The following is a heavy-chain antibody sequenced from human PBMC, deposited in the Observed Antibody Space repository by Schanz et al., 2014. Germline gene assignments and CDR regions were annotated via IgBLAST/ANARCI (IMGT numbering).Heavy chain of an antibody. D-gene: IGHD2-15*01. V-gene: IGHV3-7*01. CDR3: ARVRVLGS. Sequence: EVQLAESGGGLVQPGGSLRLSCAASGFTFSGFWMTWVRQAPGKGLEWVANIKKDGSEKYYVDSVKGRFTISRDNAKITLFLHMNSLRPDDATVYYCARVRVLGSWGQGTLVTVAS. CDR1: GFTFSGFW. J-gene: IGHJ5*02. CDR2: IKKDGSEK.